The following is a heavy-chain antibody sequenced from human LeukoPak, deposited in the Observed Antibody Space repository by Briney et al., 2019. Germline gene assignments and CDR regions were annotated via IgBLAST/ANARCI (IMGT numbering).Heavy chain of an antibody. CDR2: LYSDGNT. D-gene: IGHD1-14*01. CDR3: ARGVEPLAANTLAY. V-gene: IGHV3-53*01. J-gene: IGHJ4*02. Sequence: GGSLRLSCAASGFTVITNDMTWVRQAPWKGLEWVSVLYSDGNTKYADSVQGRFTISRDNSKNTLYLEMNSLSPDDTAVYYCARGVEPLAANTLAYWGQGTLVTVSS. CDR1: GFTVITND.